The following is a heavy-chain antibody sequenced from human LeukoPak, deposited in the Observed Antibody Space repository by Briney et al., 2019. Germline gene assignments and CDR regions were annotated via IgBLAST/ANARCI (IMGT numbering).Heavy chain of an antibody. Sequence: AGRSLRLSCAASGFTFDDDAMHWVRQAPGKGLEWVSGISWNSGTIGYAASVKGRFTISRDNAKKSLYLQMNSLRAEDTALYYCAKGITTGYEPLFDYWGQGTLVTVSS. J-gene: IGHJ4*02. CDR2: ISWNSGTI. V-gene: IGHV3-9*01. D-gene: IGHD6-13*01. CDR3: AKGITTGYEPLFDY. CDR1: GFTFDDDA.